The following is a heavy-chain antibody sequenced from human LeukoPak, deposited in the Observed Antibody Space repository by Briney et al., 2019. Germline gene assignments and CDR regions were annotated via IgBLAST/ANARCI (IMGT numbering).Heavy chain of an antibody. CDR1: GGSISSYY. V-gene: IGHV4-59*01. Sequence: SETLSLSSTVSGGSISSYYWSWIRQPPGKGLEWIGYIDYGGFTNYNPCLKSRVTISVDTSKNQFSLKQSSVTAADTAVYYCARDPGLGYCSGGSCYGPVAFDIWGQGTMVTVSS. D-gene: IGHD2-15*01. J-gene: IGHJ3*02. CDR2: IDYGGFT. CDR3: ARDPGLGYCSGGSCYGPVAFDI.